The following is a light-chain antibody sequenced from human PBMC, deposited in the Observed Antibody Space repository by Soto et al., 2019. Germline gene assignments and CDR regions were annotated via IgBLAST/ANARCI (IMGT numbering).Light chain of an antibody. V-gene: IGKV1-12*01. Sequence: DIPMTQSQSSVSSSFGDRVTITCGASQGISRRLAWYQQKPGKAPKPLSYTASSLQSGVPSRFSASGSGTDFTLTISSLQTEDFATYYCQQANTFPLTFCGGTKVDIK. CDR2: TAS. CDR3: QQANTFPLT. J-gene: IGKJ4*01. CDR1: QGISRR.